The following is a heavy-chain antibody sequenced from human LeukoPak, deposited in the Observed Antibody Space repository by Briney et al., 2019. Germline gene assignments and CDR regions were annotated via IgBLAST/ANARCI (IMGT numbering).Heavy chain of an antibody. D-gene: IGHD1-14*01. Sequence: ASVKVSCKASGFTFTRYDINWVRQASGQGLEWMGWMNPNNGNTGYAQKFQGRVTMTRDTYSSTAYRGRRGLRPEATAVNYFERAAEGDGISVDFWFDPWGQGALVTVSS. J-gene: IGHJ5*02. CDR1: GFTFTRYD. CDR3: ERAAEGDGISVDFWFDP. CDR2: MNPNNGNT. V-gene: IGHV1-8*01.